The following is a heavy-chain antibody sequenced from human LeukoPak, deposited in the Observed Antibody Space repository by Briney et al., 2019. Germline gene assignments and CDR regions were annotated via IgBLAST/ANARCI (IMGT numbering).Heavy chain of an antibody. CDR1: GGSISSSNW. Sequence: PSGTLSLTCAVSGGSISSSNWWSWVRQPPGKGLGWIGSIYYSGSTYYNPSLKSRVTISVDTSKNQFSLKLSSVTAADTAVYYCASYGDYPYYFDYWGQGTLVTVSS. D-gene: IGHD4-17*01. V-gene: IGHV4-4*02. CDR2: IYYSGST. J-gene: IGHJ4*02. CDR3: ASYGDYPYYFDY.